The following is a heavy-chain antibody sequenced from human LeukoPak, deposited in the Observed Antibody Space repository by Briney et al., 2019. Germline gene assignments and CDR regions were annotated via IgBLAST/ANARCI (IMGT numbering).Heavy chain of an antibody. CDR1: GFTISNYY. Sequence: GGSLRLSCAASGFTISNYYMSWVRQAPGKGLEWVSVIYTGGITYYTDAVKGRFTISRHNSKNTLYLQMNNLRAEDTAVYYCARGGPATTIDYWGRGTLVTVSS. J-gene: IGHJ4*02. D-gene: IGHD1-1*01. CDR2: IYTGGIT. CDR3: ARGGPATTIDY. V-gene: IGHV3-53*04.